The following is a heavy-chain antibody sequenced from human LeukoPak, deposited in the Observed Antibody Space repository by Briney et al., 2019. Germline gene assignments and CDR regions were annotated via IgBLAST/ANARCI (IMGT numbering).Heavy chain of an antibody. CDR3: AKGDDILTGASDY. Sequence: PGGSLRLSCAASGFTFSSYAMSWVRQAPGRGLEWVSAISGSGGSTYYADSVKGRFTISRDNSKNTLYLQMNSLRAEDTAVYYCAKGDDILTGASDYWGQGTLVTVSS. V-gene: IGHV3-23*01. J-gene: IGHJ4*02. D-gene: IGHD3-9*01. CDR1: GFTFSSYA. CDR2: ISGSGGST.